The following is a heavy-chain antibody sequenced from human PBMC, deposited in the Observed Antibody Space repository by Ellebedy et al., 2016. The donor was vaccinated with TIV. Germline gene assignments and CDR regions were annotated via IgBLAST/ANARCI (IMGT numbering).Heavy chain of an antibody. V-gene: IGHV1-2*02. CDR1: GYTFNGYY. CDR3: ATRGG. D-gene: IGHD3-10*01. CDR2: INPNSGGT. J-gene: IGHJ4*02. Sequence: ASVKVSCKASGYTFNGYYMHWARQAPGQGLEWMGWINPNSGGTNYAQKFQGRVTMTEDTSTDTAYMELSSLRSEDTAVYYCATRGGWGQGTLVTVSS.